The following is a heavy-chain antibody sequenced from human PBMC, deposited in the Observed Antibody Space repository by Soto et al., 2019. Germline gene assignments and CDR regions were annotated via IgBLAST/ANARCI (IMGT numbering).Heavy chain of an antibody. CDR2: IYHSVST. CDR1: GGSSISRGYS. Sequence: ASLLMSQTCRVAGGSSISRGYSRSWIRQPPGKGLECIGYIYHSVSTYYNPSLKSRVTISVDRSKNQFSLKLSSVTAADTAVYYCARGPPLGFWGQGTLVTVSS. J-gene: IGHJ4*02. CDR3: ARGPPLGF. V-gene: IGHV4-30-2*01.